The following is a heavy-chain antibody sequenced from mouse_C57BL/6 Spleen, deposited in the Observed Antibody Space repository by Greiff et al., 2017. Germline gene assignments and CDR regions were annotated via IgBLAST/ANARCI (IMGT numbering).Heavy chain of an antibody. J-gene: IGHJ2*01. Sequence: QVQLQQPGAELVMPGASVKLSCKASGYTFTSYWMHWVKQRPGQGLEWIGEIDPSDSYTNYNQKFKGKSTLTVDKSSSTAYMQLSSLTAEDSAAYYGARSEGWLRFDYWGQGTTLTVSS. CDR2: IDPSDSYT. V-gene: IGHV1-69*01. CDR1: GYTFTSYW. D-gene: IGHD2-2*01. CDR3: ARSEGWLRFDY.